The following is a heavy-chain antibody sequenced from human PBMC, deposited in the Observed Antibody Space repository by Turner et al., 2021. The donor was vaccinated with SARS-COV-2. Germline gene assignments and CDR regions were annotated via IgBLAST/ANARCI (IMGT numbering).Heavy chain of an antibody. V-gene: IGHV4-39*01. CDR3: ASQEALVPSYYYYYYGMDV. D-gene: IGHD3-10*01. Sequence: QLQLQESGPVLVKPSETLSLTCTVSGGSISSSSYYWGWIRQPPGKGLEWIGSIYYSGSTYYNPSLKSRVTISVDTSKNQFSLKLSSVTAADTAVYYCASQEALVPSYYYYYYGMDVWGQGTTVTVSS. CDR1: GGSISSSSYY. J-gene: IGHJ6*02. CDR2: IYYSGST.